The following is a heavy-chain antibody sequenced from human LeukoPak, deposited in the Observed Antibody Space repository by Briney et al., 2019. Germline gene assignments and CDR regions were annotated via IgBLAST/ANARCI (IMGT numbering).Heavy chain of an antibody. D-gene: IGHD2-15*01. Sequence: ASVKVSCKASGYTFTGYYMHWVRQAPGQGLEWMGWINPNSGGTNYAQKFQGRVTMTRDTSISTAYMELSRLRSDDTAVYYCARLLDCSGGSCYLNWFDPWGQGTLVTVSS. CDR1: GYTFTGYY. CDR2: INPNSGGT. V-gene: IGHV1-2*02. J-gene: IGHJ5*02. CDR3: ARLLDCSGGSCYLNWFDP.